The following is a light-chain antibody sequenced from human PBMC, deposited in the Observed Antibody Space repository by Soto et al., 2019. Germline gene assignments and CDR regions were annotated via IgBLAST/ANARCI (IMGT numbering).Light chain of an antibody. CDR3: CSYAGSSTYV. CDR1: SSDVGSYNL. J-gene: IGLJ1*01. Sequence: QSALTQPASVSGSPGQSMTISCTGTSSDVGSYNLVSWYQQHPGKAPKLMIYEGSKRPSGVSNRFSGSKSDNTASLTISGLQAEDEADYYCCSYAGSSTYVFGTGTKVTVL. V-gene: IGLV2-23*01. CDR2: EGS.